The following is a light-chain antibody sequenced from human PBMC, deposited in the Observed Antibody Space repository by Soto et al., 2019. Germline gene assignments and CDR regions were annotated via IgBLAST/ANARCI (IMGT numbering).Light chain of an antibody. V-gene: IGKV1-5*01. CDR1: QSISTW. CDR3: QQYESFFPLT. CDR2: DAS. J-gene: IGKJ4*01. Sequence: DIQMTQSPSTLSASVGDRVTITCRASQSISTWLAWYQQKPGKAPKLLIYDASSLESGVPSRFGGGGAGTEFTLTISSLQPDDFATYHCQQYESFFPLTFGGGTKVDIK.